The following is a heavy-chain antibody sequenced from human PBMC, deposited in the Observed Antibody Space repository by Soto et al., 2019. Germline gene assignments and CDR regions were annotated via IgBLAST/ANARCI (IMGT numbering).Heavy chain of an antibody. CDR1: GFTFSSYA. J-gene: IGHJ4*02. CDR3: AKAPDSSGWYGGNGFDY. V-gene: IGHV3-23*01. D-gene: IGHD6-19*01. Sequence: PGGSLRLSCAASGFTFSSYAMSWVRQAPGEGLEWVSAISGSGGSTYYADSVKGRFTISRDNSKNTLYLQMNSLRAEDTAVYYWAKAPDSSGWYGGNGFDYWGQGTLVTVSS. CDR2: ISGSGGST.